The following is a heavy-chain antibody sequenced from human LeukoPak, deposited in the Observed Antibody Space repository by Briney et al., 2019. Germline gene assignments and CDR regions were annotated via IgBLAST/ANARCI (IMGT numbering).Heavy chain of an antibody. CDR2: ISSSGSTI. CDR3: ARLYSNYYYYMDV. D-gene: IGHD4-11*01. CDR1: GFTFSSAW. V-gene: IGHV3-11*01. Sequence: GGSLRLSCAASGFTFSSAWMSWLRQAPGKGLEWVSYISSSGSTIYYADSVKGRFTISRDNAKNSLYLQMNSLRAEDTAVYYCARLYSNYYYYMDVWGKGTTVTVSS. J-gene: IGHJ6*03.